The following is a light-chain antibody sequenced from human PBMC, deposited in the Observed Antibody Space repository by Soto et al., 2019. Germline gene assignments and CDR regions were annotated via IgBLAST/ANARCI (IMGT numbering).Light chain of an antibody. J-gene: IGKJ2*01. Sequence: DIQMTQSPSTLSASVGDGVTITCRASQIIGSWLAWYQQKPGKAPKLLIYKATNLQSGVPSRFSGSGSGTDFSLTISSLQPEDSATYFCEQYNDFQYTFGLGTKVEI. V-gene: IGKV1-5*03. CDR1: QIIGSW. CDR2: KAT. CDR3: EQYNDFQYT.